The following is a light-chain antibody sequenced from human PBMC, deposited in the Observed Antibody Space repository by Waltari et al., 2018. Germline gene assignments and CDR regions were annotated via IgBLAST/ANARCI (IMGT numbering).Light chain of an antibody. CDR2: AVT. Sequence: QSALTQPASVSGSPGQSITISCAGTSSDVGGYDLVSWYQHHPDKAPTLLIYAVTKRPSGVSNRFSGSKSGNTASLTISGLQAEDEATYYYCSYLEITVFGGGTKLTVL. CDR1: SSDVGGYDL. V-gene: IGLV2-23*02. J-gene: IGLJ2*01. CDR3: CSYLEITV.